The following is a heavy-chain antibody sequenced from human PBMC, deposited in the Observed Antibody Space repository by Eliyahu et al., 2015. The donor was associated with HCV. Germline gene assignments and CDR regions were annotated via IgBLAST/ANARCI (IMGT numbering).Heavy chain of an antibody. Sequence: EVQLVESGGGLVKPGGSLRLSCAASGFTFXNAWMNWVRQAPGKGLEWVGRIKSKTDGGTTDYAAPVKGRFTISRDDSKNTLYLQMNSLKTEDTAVYYCTTDTYSSSWYDPFDYWGQGTLVTVSS. J-gene: IGHJ4*02. CDR1: GFTFXNAW. D-gene: IGHD6-13*01. V-gene: IGHV3-15*07. CDR3: TTDTYSSSWYDPFDY. CDR2: IKSKTDGGTT.